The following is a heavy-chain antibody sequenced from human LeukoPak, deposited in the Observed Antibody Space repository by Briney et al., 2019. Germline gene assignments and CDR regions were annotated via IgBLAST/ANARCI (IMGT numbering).Heavy chain of an antibody. D-gene: IGHD2-8*01. CDR3: ARDSNVLMVYAIPFGNYYGMDV. CDR2: INPNSGGT. CDR1: GYTFTGYY. Sequence: ASVKVSCKASGYTFTGYYMHWARQAPGQGLEWMGRINPNSGGTNYAQKFQGRVTMTRDTSISTAYMELSRLRSDDTAVYYCARDSNVLMVYAIPFGNYYGMDVWGQGTTVTVSS. J-gene: IGHJ6*02. V-gene: IGHV1-2*06.